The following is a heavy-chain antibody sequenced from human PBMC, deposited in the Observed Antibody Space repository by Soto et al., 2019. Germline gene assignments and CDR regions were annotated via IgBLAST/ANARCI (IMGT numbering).Heavy chain of an antibody. CDR2: ISQSGNT. Sequence: SETLSLTCSIYSGSFSGYYWSWIRQPPGKGLEWIGEISQSGNTNYSPSLKSRVSISIDTSKKQFSLNLASVSAADTAVYYCARAPKVSGSSQTRPDFWGQGTLVTVPQ. CDR1: SGSFSGYY. J-gene: IGHJ4*02. D-gene: IGHD6-6*01. CDR3: ARAPKVSGSSQTRPDF. V-gene: IGHV4-34*01.